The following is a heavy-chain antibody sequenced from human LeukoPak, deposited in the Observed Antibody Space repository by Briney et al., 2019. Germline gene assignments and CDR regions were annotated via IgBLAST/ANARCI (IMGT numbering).Heavy chain of an antibody. D-gene: IGHD6-13*01. V-gene: IGHV3-30*04. CDR1: VLTFSSYA. CDR2: ISYDGSNK. CDR3: ARDLGPRYSSSWYFYY. J-gene: IGHJ4*02. Sequence: VGSLRLSCAASVLTFSSYAMHSVRQAPGKGLEWGAVISYDGSNKYYADSVKGRVTISRDNSNHTTYLQMNSLRAEDTAVYYCARDLGPRYSSSWYFYYWGQGTLVTVSS.